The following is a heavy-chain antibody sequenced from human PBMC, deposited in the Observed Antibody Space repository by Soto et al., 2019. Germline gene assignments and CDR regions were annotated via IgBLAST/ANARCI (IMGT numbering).Heavy chain of an antibody. CDR2: IYYTGST. Sequence: QVHLQESGPGLVKPSETLSLTCTVSGGSINNHYWSWIRQPPGKGLEWIGYIYYTGSTNYNPSLKSRSPLSVETSKNPAAHNPTSLTAAETAIYYCARANCYSEYWGQGTLVTVSS. J-gene: IGHJ4*02. V-gene: IGHV4-59*11. D-gene: IGHD7-27*01. CDR3: ARANCYSEY. CDR1: GGSINNHY.